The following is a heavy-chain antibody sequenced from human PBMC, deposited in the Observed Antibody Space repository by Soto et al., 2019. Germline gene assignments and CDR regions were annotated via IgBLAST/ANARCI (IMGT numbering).Heavy chain of an antibody. V-gene: IGHV3-23*01. CDR1: GFTFGSED. CDR3: SKVNWNYPNNS. J-gene: IGHJ4*02. Sequence: EVQMLESGGDLVQPGGSLRLSCVVSGFTFGSEDLNWVRQAPGKGLEWVSGIDGGGKTYYADSVKGRFTISTDSAKSTLYLQMNSLGVDDAAIYYCSKVNWNYPNNSWGQGTVVTVSS. CDR2: IDGGGKT. D-gene: IGHD1-7*01.